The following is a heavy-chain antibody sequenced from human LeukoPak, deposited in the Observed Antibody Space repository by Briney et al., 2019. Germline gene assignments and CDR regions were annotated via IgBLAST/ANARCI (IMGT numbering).Heavy chain of an antibody. V-gene: IGHV4-59*08. CDR1: GVSISSYY. D-gene: IGHD1-26*01. CDR2: IYYSGST. J-gene: IGHJ4*02. Sequence: KSSETLSLTCTVSGVSISSYYWSWIRQPPGKGLEWIGYIYYSGSTNYNPSLKSRVTISLDTSKNQFSLKLSSVTAADTAVYYCARRTIVGATFVFDYWGQGTLVTVSS. CDR3: ARRTIVGATFVFDY.